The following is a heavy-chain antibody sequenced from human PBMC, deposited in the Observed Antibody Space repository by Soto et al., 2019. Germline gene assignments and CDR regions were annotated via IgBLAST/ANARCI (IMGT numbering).Heavy chain of an antibody. CDR1: GGSISSSSYY. CDR3: AREYCSGGSCYEGPSVNNWFDP. CDR2: IYYSGST. V-gene: IGHV4-39*02. D-gene: IGHD2-15*01. Sequence: SETLSLTCTVSGGSISSSSYYWGWIRQPPGKGLEWIGSIYYSGSTYYNPSLKSRVTISVDTSKNQFSLKLSSVTAADTAVYYCAREYCSGGSCYEGPSVNNWFDPWGQGTLVTVSS. J-gene: IGHJ5*02.